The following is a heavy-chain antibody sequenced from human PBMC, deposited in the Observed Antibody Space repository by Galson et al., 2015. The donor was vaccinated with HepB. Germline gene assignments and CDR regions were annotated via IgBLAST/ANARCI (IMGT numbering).Heavy chain of an antibody. D-gene: IGHD2-2*01. CDR1: GFTFSSYG. CDR3: AKVIGYCSSTSCPRPSSYSYGMDV. Sequence: SLRLSCAASGFTFSSYGMHWVRQAPGKGLEWVAVISYDGSNKYYADSVKGRFTISRDNSKNTLYLQMNSLRAEDTAVYYCAKVIGYCSSTSCPRPSSYSYGMDVWGQGTTVTVSS. CDR2: ISYDGSNK. V-gene: IGHV3-30*18. J-gene: IGHJ6*02.